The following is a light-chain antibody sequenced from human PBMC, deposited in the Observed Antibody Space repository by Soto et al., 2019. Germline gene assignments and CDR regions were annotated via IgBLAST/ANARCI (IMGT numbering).Light chain of an antibody. J-gene: IGLJ2*01. CDR3: SSYTTSDTLV. Sequence: QSALTQSASVSGYPGQSITISCTGTSTDVGSYDYVSWYQHHPGKAPKLMIYEVTHRPSGVSNRFSGSKSGITASLTISGLQAEDEADYYCSSYTTSDTLVFGGGTKLTVL. CDR2: EVT. V-gene: IGLV2-14*01. CDR1: STDVGSYDY.